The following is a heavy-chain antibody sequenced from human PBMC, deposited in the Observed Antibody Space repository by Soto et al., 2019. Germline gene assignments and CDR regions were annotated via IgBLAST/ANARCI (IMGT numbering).Heavy chain of an antibody. CDR3: ARGMATSSRSSLVY. J-gene: IGHJ4*02. D-gene: IGHD6-6*01. CDR2: IYYSGST. CDR1: GGSISSYY. V-gene: IGHV4-59*01. Sequence: PSETLSLTCTVSGGSISSYYWSWIRQPPGKGLEWIGYIYYSGSTNYNPSLKSRVTISADTSKNQLSLSLSSVTAADAAVYYCARGMATSSRSSLVYWGQGAVVTVSS.